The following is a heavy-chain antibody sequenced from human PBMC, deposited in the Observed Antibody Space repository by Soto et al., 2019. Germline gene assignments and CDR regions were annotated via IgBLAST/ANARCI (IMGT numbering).Heavy chain of an antibody. J-gene: IGHJ5*02. V-gene: IGHV4-4*07. Sequence: SETLSLTCSVSGDSINSHYWGWVRQPAGKGLEWIGRLHSTGTIDYNPSLKGRITMSMDTSKNKFSLKLTSLTAADTAVYYCARGRGRVPTVRGIILQFSWLDPWGPGIQVTVSS. CDR1: GDSINSHY. D-gene: IGHD3-10*01. CDR3: ARGRGRVPTVRGIILQFSWLDP. CDR2: LHSTGTI.